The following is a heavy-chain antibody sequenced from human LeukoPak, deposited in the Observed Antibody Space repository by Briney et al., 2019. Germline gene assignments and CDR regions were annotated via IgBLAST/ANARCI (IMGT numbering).Heavy chain of an antibody. CDR1: GGSISSYY. D-gene: IGHD3-9*01. J-gene: IGHJ3*02. CDR2: IYYSGST. Sequence: SETLSLTCTVSGGSISSYYWSWIRQPPGKGLEWIGYIYYSGSTNYNPSLKSRVTISVDTSKNQFSLKLSSVTAADTAVYYCARATAERYPPFYDILTGYYGGDAFDIWGQGTMVTVSS. V-gene: IGHV4-59*01. CDR3: ARATAERYPPFYDILTGYYGGDAFDI.